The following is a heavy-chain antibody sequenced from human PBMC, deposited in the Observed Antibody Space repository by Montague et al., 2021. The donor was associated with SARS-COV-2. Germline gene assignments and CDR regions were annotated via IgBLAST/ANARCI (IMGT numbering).Heavy chain of an antibody. Sequence: CAISGDSVSSNSAAWNWIRQSPSRGLEWLGRTYYRSKWYNDYAVSVKSRITINPDTSKNQFSLQLNSVTPEDTAVYYCARGIWFGELLTGYYYYGMDVWGQGTRSPSP. J-gene: IGHJ6*02. CDR3: ARGIWFGELLTGYYYYGMDV. CDR1: GDSVSSNSAA. V-gene: IGHV6-1*01. CDR2: TYYRSKWYN. D-gene: IGHD3-10*01.